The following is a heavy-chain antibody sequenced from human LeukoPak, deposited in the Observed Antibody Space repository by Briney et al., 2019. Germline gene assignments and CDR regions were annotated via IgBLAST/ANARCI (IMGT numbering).Heavy chain of an antibody. CDR2: ISSSSSTI. D-gene: IGHD5-12*01. Sequence: GGSLRLSCAASGFTGSSKYMSWVRQAPGKGLEWVSYISSSSSTIYYADSVKGRFTISRDNAKNSLYLQMNSLRAEDTAVYYCARDRGSGYDWRGYFDYWGQGTLVTVSS. CDR3: ARDRGSGYDWRGYFDY. CDR1: GFTGSSKY. V-gene: IGHV3-48*01. J-gene: IGHJ4*02.